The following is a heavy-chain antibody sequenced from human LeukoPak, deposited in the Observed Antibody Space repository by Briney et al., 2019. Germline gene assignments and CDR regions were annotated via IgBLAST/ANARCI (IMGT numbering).Heavy chain of an antibody. V-gene: IGHV3-20*04. D-gene: IGHD3-3*01. J-gene: IGHJ5*02. Sequence: GGSLRLSCAASGFTFDDYGMSWVRQAPGKGLEWVSGINWNGGSTGYADSVKGRFTISRDNAKNSLYLQMNSLRAEDTALYYCARDGYRFLEWLFPDNWFDPWGQGTLVTVSS. CDR1: GFTFDDYG. CDR2: INWNGGST. CDR3: ARDGYRFLEWLFPDNWFDP.